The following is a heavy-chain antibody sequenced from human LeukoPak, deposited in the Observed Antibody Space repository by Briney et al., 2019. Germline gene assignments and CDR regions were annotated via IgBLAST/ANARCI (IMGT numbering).Heavy chain of an antibody. Sequence: GGSLRLSCVASRFTFSNHYMSWVRQAPGKGLEWVATIKPDGSETFYVDSVKGRFTVSRDNAKNSLYLQMSSLRAEDTAVYYCAKVYGDSDYWGQGTLVTVSS. CDR1: RFTFSNHY. CDR3: AKVYGDSDY. V-gene: IGHV3-7*03. J-gene: IGHJ4*02. CDR2: IKPDGSET. D-gene: IGHD4-17*01.